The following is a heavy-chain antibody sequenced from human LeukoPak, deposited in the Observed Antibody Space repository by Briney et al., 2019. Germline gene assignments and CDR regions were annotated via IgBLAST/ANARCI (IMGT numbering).Heavy chain of an antibody. CDR2: ISGSGGST. CDR1: GFTFTSFG. D-gene: IGHD6-19*01. V-gene: IGHV3-23*01. Sequence: GGTLRLSCAASGFTFTSFGTSWVRQAPGKGLEWVSTISGSGGSTYYADSVKGRFTISRDNSKNTLYLQMNSLRAEDTAVYYCARFIYSSGISYFDYWGQGTLVTVSS. J-gene: IGHJ4*02. CDR3: ARFIYSSGISYFDY.